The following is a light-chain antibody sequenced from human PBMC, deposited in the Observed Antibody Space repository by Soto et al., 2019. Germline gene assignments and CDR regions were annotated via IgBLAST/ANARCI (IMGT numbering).Light chain of an antibody. CDR1: SSDVGGYNY. CDR3: SSYTTSNTVL. Sequence: QSVLTQPASVSGSPGQSITISCIGTSSDVGGYNYVSWYQLHPGKAPKLMIYDVKNRPSGFSNRFSGSKSGYTASLTSSGLQAEDEADYFCSSYTTSNTVLFGGGTKLTVL. CDR2: DVK. J-gene: IGLJ2*01. V-gene: IGLV2-14*03.